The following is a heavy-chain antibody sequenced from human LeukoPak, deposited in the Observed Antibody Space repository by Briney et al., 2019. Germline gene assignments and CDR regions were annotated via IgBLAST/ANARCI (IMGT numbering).Heavy chain of an antibody. Sequence: SVKVSCKASGGTFSSYAISWVRQAPGQGLEWMGRTIPTFGIANYAQKFEGRVTITTADSTSTAYMELSSLSSEDTAVYYCARDPVGNGGYSGYDFEYFDYWGQGTLVTVSS. V-gene: IGHV1-69*05. D-gene: IGHD5-12*01. CDR3: ARDPVGNGGYSGYDFEYFDY. CDR2: TIPTFGIA. J-gene: IGHJ4*02. CDR1: GGTFSSYA.